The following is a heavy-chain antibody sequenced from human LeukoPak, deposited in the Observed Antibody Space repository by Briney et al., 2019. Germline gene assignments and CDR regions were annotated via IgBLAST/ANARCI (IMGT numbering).Heavy chain of an antibody. CDR2: ISGGGGST. D-gene: IGHD1-26*01. CDR3: AKGGKWDVTPFDY. J-gene: IGHJ4*02. CDR1: GFTFSSYT. V-gene: IGHV3-23*01. Sequence: GGSLRLSCTASGFTFSSYTMSWVRQAPGKGLEWVSTISGGGGSTYYADSVKGRFTISRDNSKNTLYLQVNSLRAEDMAVYYCAKGGKWDVTPFDYWGQGTLVTVSS.